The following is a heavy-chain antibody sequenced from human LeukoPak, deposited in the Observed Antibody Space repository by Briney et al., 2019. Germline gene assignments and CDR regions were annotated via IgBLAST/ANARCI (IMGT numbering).Heavy chain of an antibody. V-gene: IGHV1-8*01. CDR2: MNPNSGNT. J-gene: IGHJ5*02. CDR1: GYTFTSYY. CDR3: ARAANWHDDDWFDP. Sequence: GASVKVSCKASGYTFTSYYINWVRQATGQGPEWMGWMNPNSGNTDYAQRFQGRVTMTRNTSISTAYMELSSLRSEDTAVCYCARAANWHDDDWFDPWGQGTLVTVSS. D-gene: IGHD1-1*01.